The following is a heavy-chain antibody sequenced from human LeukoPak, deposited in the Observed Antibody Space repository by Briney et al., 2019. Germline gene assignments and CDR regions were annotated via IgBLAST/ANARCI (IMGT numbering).Heavy chain of an antibody. CDR2: ICSGGST. D-gene: IGHD5-12*01. Sequence: GGSLRLSCAVSGFTVSSNYMSWVRQAPGKGLEWVSVICSGGSTYYADSVKGRFTISRDNSKNTLYLQMNSLRAEDTAVYYCARGYSGYDPFDYWGQGTLATVSS. CDR1: GFTVSSNY. J-gene: IGHJ4*02. CDR3: ARGYSGYDPFDY. V-gene: IGHV3-66*01.